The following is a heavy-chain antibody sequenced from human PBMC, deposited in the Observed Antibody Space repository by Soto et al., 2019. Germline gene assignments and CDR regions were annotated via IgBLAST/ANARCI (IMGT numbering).Heavy chain of an antibody. CDR2: IRNKANRYTT. CDR3: TRDEPLAPGTLDY. Sequence: EAQLVESGGGLVQPGGSLRLSCAASGFTFSDHYMDWVRQSPGKGLEWVGRIRNKANRYTTEYAASVKGRFTISRDDSRNSLYLQMNSLKTEDTAVYYCTRDEPLAPGTLDYWGQGTLVTVSS. J-gene: IGHJ4*01. D-gene: IGHD6-13*01. V-gene: IGHV3-72*01. CDR1: GFTFSDHY.